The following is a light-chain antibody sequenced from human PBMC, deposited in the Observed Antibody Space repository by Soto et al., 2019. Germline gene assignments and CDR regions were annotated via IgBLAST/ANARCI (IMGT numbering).Light chain of an antibody. J-gene: IGKJ1*01. Sequence: EIVMTQSPATLSVSPGERATLSCRASQSVSTNLAWYQQKPGQAPRLLIFGASTSATDVPARFSGSGSGTEFTLTFSSLQSEDFAVYYCLQHNSCPRTFGQGTRLEV. CDR3: LQHNSCPRT. CDR1: QSVSTN. V-gene: IGKV3-15*01. CDR2: GAS.